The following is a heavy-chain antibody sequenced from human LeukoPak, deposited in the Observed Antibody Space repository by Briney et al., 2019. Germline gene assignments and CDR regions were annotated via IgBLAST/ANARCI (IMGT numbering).Heavy chain of an antibody. CDR1: GESFSGYY. CDR2: IYYSGST. J-gene: IGHJ4*02. CDR3: ARRAYSSSSREIDY. Sequence: SESLSLTCADFGESFSGYYWSWIRQPPGKGLEWIGSIYYSGSTYYNPSLKSRVTISVDTSKNQFSLKLSSVTAADTAVYYCARRAYSSSSREIDYWGQGTLVTVSS. D-gene: IGHD6-6*01. V-gene: IGHV4-34*01.